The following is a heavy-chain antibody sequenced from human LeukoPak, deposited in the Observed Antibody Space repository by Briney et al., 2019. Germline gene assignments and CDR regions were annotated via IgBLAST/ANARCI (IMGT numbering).Heavy chain of an antibody. J-gene: IGHJ4*02. Sequence: PGGPLRLSCEASGFTFISYGMNWVRQAPGKGLEWVSYISSSSGTIYYADSVKGRFTISRDNAKNSLYLQMNSLRDEDTAVYYCARGYYYDSSGIDCWGQGTLVTVSS. D-gene: IGHD3-22*01. CDR2: ISSSSGTI. CDR1: GFTFISYG. V-gene: IGHV3-48*02. CDR3: ARGYYYDSSGIDC.